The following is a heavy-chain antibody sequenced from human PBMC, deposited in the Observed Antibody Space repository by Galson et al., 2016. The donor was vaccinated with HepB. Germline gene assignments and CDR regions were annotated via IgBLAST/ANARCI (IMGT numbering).Heavy chain of an antibody. D-gene: IGHD6-13*01. CDR3: ARDPGVAAAGHYNGLDV. Sequence: SVKVSCKASGDTFSSYAISWVRQAPGQGLEWMRGIIPIFGTTNYAQKFQGRVTITADESTSTAYMELSSLRSEDTAVYYCARDPGVAAAGHYNGLDVWGQGTAVTVSS. V-gene: IGHV1-69*13. CDR2: IIPIFGTT. J-gene: IGHJ6*02. CDR1: GDTFSSYA.